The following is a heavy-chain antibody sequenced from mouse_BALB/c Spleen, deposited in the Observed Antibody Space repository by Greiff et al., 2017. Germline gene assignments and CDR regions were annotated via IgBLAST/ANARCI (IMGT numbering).Heavy chain of an antibody. CDR1: GFTFSSYT. D-gene: IGHD1-2*01. V-gene: IGHV5-12-2*01. CDR3: ARHRRLPFDV. J-gene: IGHJ1*01. Sequence: EVKLVESGGGLVQPGGSLKLSCAASGFTFSSYTMSWVRQTPEKRLEWVAYISNGGGSTYYPDTVKGRFTISRDNAKNTLYLQMSSLKSEDTAMYYCARHRRLPFDVWGAGTTVTVSS. CDR2: ISNGGGST.